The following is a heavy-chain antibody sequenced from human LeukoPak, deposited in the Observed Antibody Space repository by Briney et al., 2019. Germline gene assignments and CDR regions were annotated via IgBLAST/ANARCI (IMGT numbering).Heavy chain of an antibody. V-gene: IGHV7-4-1*02. J-gene: IGHJ6*02. CDR2: INTNTGNP. Sequence: ASVKVSCKASGYTFTSYYMHWVRQAPGQGLEWMGWINTNTGNPTYAQGFTGRFVFSLDTSVTTAYLQISSLKPEDTAVYYCARVIKGAYYYALDVWGQGTTVTVSS. CDR1: GYTFTSYY. CDR3: ARVIKGAYYYALDV.